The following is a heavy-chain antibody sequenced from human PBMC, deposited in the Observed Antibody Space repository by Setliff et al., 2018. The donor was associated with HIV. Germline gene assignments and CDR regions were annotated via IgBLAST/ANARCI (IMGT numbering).Heavy chain of an antibody. D-gene: IGHD5-12*01. CDR3: ARLGESGYDFRGFFDF. CDR1: GDYIGSRAYY. Sequence: PSETLSLTCTVSGDYIGSRAYYWAWIRQPPGKGLEWIATIYYTGNSSYNPSLQSRVSISVDTSNNQFSLKLHSVSTSDRGVYFCARLGESGYDFRGFFDFWGPGMLVTVSS. J-gene: IGHJ4*02. V-gene: IGHV4-39*01. CDR2: IYYTGNS.